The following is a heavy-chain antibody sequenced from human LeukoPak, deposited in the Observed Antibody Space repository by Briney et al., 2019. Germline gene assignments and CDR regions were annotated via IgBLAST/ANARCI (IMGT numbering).Heavy chain of an antibody. CDR2: MYDRGST. Sequence: SSETLSLTCTVSGGSISSHYWSWIRQPPGKGLEWIGYMYDRGSTTYNPSLKSRVTISEDTSKNRFSLKLSSVTAADTAVYYCARDRREQYCSGGSCYSALGFFDYWGQGTLVTVSS. V-gene: IGHV4-59*11. D-gene: IGHD2-15*01. J-gene: IGHJ4*02. CDR1: GGSISSHY. CDR3: ARDRREQYCSGGSCYSALGFFDY.